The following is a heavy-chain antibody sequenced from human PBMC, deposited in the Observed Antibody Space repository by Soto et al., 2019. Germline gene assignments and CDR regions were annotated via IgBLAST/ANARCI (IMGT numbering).Heavy chain of an antibody. J-gene: IGHJ4*02. CDR1: GGSISSSNW. CDR2: IYHSGST. V-gene: IGHV4-4*02. D-gene: IGHD2-21*01. CDR3: VTRPPGLWRGVFDY. Sequence: SETLSLTCTVSGGSISSSNWWSWVRQPPGKGLEWIGEIYHSGSTNYNPSLKSRVTISVDTSKNQFSLKLNSVTAADTAVYSCVTRPPGLWRGVFDYWSPGTLVTVSS.